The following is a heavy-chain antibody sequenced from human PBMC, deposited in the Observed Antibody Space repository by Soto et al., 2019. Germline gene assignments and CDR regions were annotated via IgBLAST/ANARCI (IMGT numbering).Heavy chain of an antibody. V-gene: IGHV4-61*01. CDR1: GGSVSSGSYY. D-gene: IGHD3-3*01. CDR3: ARDLEVTKDKDYYYYGMDV. Sequence: SETLSLTCTVSGGSVSSGSYYWSWIRQPPGKGLEWIGYIYYSGSTNYNPSLKSRVTISVDTSKNQFSLKLSSVTAADTAVYYCARDLEVTKDKDYYYYGMDVWGQGTTVTVSS. CDR2: IYYSGST. J-gene: IGHJ6*02.